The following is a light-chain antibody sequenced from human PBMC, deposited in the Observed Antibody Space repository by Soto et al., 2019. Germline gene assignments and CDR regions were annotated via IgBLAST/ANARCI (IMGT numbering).Light chain of an antibody. CDR2: RAS. Sequence: EIVLPPSQATLSVSPVEGATLSCRADQSVGSLLAWYQQSPGRAPRILIYRASTRAAGIPDRFSGSGSGTDFTLTIRSLEPEDFAVYYCQKYGKLPITVGKGKQLEI. J-gene: IGKJ5*01. CDR3: QKYGKLPIT. CDR1: QSVGSL. V-gene: IGKV3-15*01.